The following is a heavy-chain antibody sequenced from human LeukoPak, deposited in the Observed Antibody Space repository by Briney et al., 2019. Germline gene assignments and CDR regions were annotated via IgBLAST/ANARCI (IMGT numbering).Heavy chain of an antibody. V-gene: IGHV3-21*01. D-gene: IGHD5-18*01. CDR1: GFTFSDCD. CDR3: ARDPSRGYTYGYGDY. J-gene: IGHJ4*02. CDR2: ISYRSSHI. Sequence: GGSLRLSCTASGFTFSDCDMNWFRQAPGKGLEWVSSISYRSSHIYYADSAKGRFTISRDNAKNSLYLQMNGLRAEDTAVYYCARDPSRGYTYGYGDYWGQGTLVTVSS.